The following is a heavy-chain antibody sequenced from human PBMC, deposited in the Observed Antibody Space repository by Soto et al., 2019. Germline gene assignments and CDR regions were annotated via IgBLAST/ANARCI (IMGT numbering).Heavy chain of an antibody. CDR2: IKQDGSEK. CDR1: GFTFSNYW. CDR3: TKKSYTGYDFDY. Sequence: EVQLVESGGGLVQPGGSLKLSCAASGFTFSNYWMSWVRQAPGKGLEWVANIKQDGSEKYYEDSVKGRFTISRDNAKNSLYLQMNSLRAEDTAVYYCTKKSYTGYDFDYWGQGALVTVSS. J-gene: IGHJ4*02. V-gene: IGHV3-7*01. D-gene: IGHD5-12*01.